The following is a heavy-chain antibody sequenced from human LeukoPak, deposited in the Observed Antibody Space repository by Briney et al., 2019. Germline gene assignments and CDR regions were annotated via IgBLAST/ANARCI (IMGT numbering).Heavy chain of an antibody. D-gene: IGHD2-15*01. CDR2: IKEDGSEK. J-gene: IGHJ4*02. Sequence: GGSLRLSCAASGFNFGNYWMNWLRQAPGKGLEWVANIKEDGSEKYYVDSVKGRFTVSRDNTENSLYLQMNSLRAEDTAVYYCARNLLTVPYWGQGTLVTVSP. V-gene: IGHV3-7*01. CDR1: GFNFGNYW. CDR3: ARNLLTVPY.